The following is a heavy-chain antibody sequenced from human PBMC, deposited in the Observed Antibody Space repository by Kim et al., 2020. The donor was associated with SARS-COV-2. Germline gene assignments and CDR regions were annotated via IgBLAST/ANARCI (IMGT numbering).Heavy chain of an antibody. J-gene: IGHJ5*02. Sequence: PSPKSRVTRSVDTSKNQFALKLSSVTAADTAVYYCARGGIAAAGSRWFDPWGQGTLVTVSS. D-gene: IGHD6-13*01. CDR3: ARGGIAAAGSRWFDP. V-gene: IGHV4-34*01.